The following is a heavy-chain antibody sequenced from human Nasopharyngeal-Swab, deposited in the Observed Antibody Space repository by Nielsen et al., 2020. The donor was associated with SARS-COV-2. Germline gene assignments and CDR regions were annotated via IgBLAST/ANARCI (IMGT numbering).Heavy chain of an antibody. CDR1: GFTFSSYA. J-gene: IGHJ4*02. V-gene: IGHV3-64*04. CDR2: ISSNGGST. CDR3: AKDPFTMIVGGDY. Sequence: GESLKISCSASGFTFSSYAMHWVRQAPGKGLEYVSAISSNGGSTYYADSVKGRFTISRDNSKNTLYLQMNSLRAEDTAVYYCAKDPFTMIVGGDYWGQGTLVTVSS. D-gene: IGHD3-22*01.